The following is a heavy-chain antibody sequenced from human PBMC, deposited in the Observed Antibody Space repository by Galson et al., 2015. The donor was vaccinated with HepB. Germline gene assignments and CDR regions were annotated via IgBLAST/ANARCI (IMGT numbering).Heavy chain of an antibody. J-gene: IGHJ3*02. Sequence: SLRLSCAASGFTFRDYGMHWVRQAPGRGLEWVADISYDGSSKYYADSVKGRFTISRDSSKNTLYLQMNSLRAEDTAVYYGAKNLAQVGPYDSSDIWGQGTLVTVSS. CDR1: GFTFRDYG. D-gene: IGHD1-26*01. CDR2: ISYDGSSK. V-gene: IGHV3-30*18. CDR3: AKNLAQVGPYDSSDI.